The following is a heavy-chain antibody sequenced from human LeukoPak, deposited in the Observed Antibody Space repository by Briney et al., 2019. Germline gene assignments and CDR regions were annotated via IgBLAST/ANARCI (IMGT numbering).Heavy chain of an antibody. CDR1: GGSISGYH. D-gene: IGHD5-24*01. CDR2: IYYSGSS. CDR3: ARARWLPNYFDS. V-gene: IGHV4-59*01. Sequence: SETLSLTCNVSGGSISGYHWSWIRQPPGKGLEWLGYIYYSGSSNYNPSLKSRVTMSADTSKSQFSLQLTSVTAADTAVYYCARARWLPNYFDSWGQGVLVAVSS. J-gene: IGHJ4*02.